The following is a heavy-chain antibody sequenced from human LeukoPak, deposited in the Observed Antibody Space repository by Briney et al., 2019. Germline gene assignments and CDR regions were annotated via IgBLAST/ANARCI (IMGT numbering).Heavy chain of an antibody. J-gene: IGHJ4*02. V-gene: IGHV4-34*01. CDR1: GGSFSGYY. CDR3: ARSPRRVMIVVVITTPFDY. CDR2: INHSGST. D-gene: IGHD3-22*01. Sequence: PSETLSLTCAVYGGSFSGYYWSWIRQPPGKGLEWIGEINHSGSTNYNPSLKSRVTISVDTSKNQFSLKLSSVTAADTAVYYCARSPRRVMIVVVITTPFDYWGQGTLVTVSS.